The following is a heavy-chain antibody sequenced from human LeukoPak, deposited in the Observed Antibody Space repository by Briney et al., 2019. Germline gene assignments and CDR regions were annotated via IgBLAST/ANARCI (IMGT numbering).Heavy chain of an antibody. CDR1: GFTFSSYG. CDR2: ISASGGST. Sequence: PGGSLRLPCAASGFTFSSYGMTWVRQAPGKGLEWVSAISASGGSTYYADSVKGRFTISRDNSKNTLYLQMNSLRAEDSAVYYCARDRSGWLNDYWGQGTLVTVSS. CDR3: ARDRSGWLNDY. D-gene: IGHD6-19*01. J-gene: IGHJ4*02. V-gene: IGHV3-23*01.